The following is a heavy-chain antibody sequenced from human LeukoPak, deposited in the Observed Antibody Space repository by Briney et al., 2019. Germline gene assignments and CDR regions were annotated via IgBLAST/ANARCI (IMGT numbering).Heavy chain of an antibody. V-gene: IGHV4-59*08. Sequence: SETLSLTCTVSGGSISSYYWSWIRQPPGKGLEWIGYIYYSGSTNYNPSLKSRLTISVDTSKNQFSLKLSSVTAADTAVYYRARRHYGVLDYWGQGTLVTVSS. CDR2: IYYSGST. J-gene: IGHJ4*02. CDR3: ARRHYGVLDY. CDR1: GGSISSYY. D-gene: IGHD4-17*01.